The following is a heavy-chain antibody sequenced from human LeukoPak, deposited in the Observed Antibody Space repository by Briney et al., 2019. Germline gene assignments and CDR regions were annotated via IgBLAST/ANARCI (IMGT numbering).Heavy chain of an antibody. CDR2: FVGSGGNT. CDR1: GFTFSRYA. J-gene: IGHJ4*02. Sequence: GGSLRLSCAASGFTFSRYAMTWVRQAPGKGLEWVSIFVGSGGNTYYADSVKGRFTISRDNSKNTLYLQMNSLRAEDTAVYYCAKVHRVPAAVYYFDYWGQGTLVTVSS. V-gene: IGHV3-23*01. CDR3: AKVHRVPAAVYYFDY. D-gene: IGHD2-2*01.